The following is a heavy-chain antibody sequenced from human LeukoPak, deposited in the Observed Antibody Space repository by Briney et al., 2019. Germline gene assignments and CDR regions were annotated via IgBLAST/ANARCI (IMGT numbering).Heavy chain of an antibody. J-gene: IGHJ3*02. Sequence: GASVKVSCKASGGTFSSYAISWVRQAPGQGLEWMGGIIPIFGTANYAQKFQGRVTITADESTSTAYMELSSLRSEDTAVYYCARGLEMATTSDAFDIWGQGTMVTVSS. V-gene: IGHV1-69*13. CDR1: GGTFSSYA. D-gene: IGHD5-24*01. CDR3: ARGLEMATTSDAFDI. CDR2: IIPIFGTA.